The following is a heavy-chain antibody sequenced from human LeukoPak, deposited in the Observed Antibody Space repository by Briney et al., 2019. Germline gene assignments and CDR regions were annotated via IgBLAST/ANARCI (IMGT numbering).Heavy chain of an antibody. J-gene: IGHJ4*02. V-gene: IGHV3-43D*03. CDR2: ISWDGYST. Sequence: GGSLRLSCAASGFTFDDYAMHWVRQAPGQGLKWVSYISWDGYSTYYADSVKGRFTISRDNSKNSLYLQMNSLRTEDTALYYCAKDMYPSHIVVVPAGSFPGYWGQGTLVTVSS. D-gene: IGHD2-2*01. CDR1: GFTFDDYA. CDR3: AKDMYPSHIVVVPAGSFPGY.